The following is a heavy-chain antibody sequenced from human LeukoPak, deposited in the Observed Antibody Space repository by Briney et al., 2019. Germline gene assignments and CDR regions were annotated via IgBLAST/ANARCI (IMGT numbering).Heavy chain of an antibody. V-gene: IGHV3-30*03. Sequence: HGGSLRLSCAASGFTFDDYGMSWVRQAPGKGLEWVAVISYDGSNKYYADSVKGRFTISRDNSKNTLYLQMNSLRAEDTAVYYCARGPRYCSSTSCELMDVWGKGTTVTVSS. CDR3: ARGPRYCSSTSCELMDV. CDR2: ISYDGSNK. CDR1: GFTFDDYG. J-gene: IGHJ6*03. D-gene: IGHD2-2*01.